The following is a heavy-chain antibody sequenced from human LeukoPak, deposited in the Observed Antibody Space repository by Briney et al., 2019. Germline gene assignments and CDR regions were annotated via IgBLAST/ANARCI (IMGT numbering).Heavy chain of an antibody. Sequence: GGSLRLSCAASGFTFSSYAMSWVRQAPGKGLEWVSAISGSGGSTYYADSVKGRFTISRDNSKNTLYLQMNSLRAEDTAVYYCAKGRAGNPVGTQEFLFDYWGQGTLVTVSS. D-gene: IGHD1-14*01. CDR3: AKGRAGNPVGTQEFLFDY. CDR1: GFTFSSYA. CDR2: ISGSGGST. J-gene: IGHJ4*02. V-gene: IGHV3-23*01.